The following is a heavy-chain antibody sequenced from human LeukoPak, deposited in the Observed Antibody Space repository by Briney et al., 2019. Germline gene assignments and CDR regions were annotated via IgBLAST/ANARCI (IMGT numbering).Heavy chain of an antibody. CDR2: IYPNNSGS. CDR3: ALSSGAFDSAGYFDY. D-gene: IGHD2-15*01. V-gene: IGHV5-51*01. Sequence: GESLKISCKGSGYSFTNYWVGWVRQMPGKGLEWMGIIYPNNSGSRCSPSFRGQVTISVDRSNTTAYLQWNSLKPSDTAMYYCALSSGAFDSAGYFDYWGQGTLVTVSS. CDR1: GYSFTNYW. J-gene: IGHJ4*02.